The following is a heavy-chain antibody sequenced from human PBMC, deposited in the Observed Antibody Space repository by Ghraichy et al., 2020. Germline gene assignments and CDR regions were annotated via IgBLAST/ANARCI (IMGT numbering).Heavy chain of an antibody. D-gene: IGHD5-24*01. CDR3: ASSGSDAYRPLDY. CDR1: GFMFSDYH. CDR2: IHSDTSSP. Sequence: SLNISCAGSGFMFSDYHMSWIRQAPGKGLEWVAYIHSDTSSPKYADSVRGRFTVSRDNAGNSLYLQMNSLRAEDTAVYYCASSGSDAYRPLDYWGQGTLVTVSS. V-gene: IGHV3-11*03. J-gene: IGHJ4*02.